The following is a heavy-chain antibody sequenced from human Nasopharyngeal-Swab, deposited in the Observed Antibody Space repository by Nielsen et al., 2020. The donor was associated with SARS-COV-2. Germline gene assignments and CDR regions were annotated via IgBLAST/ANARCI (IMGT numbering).Heavy chain of an antibody. Sequence: ESPMISPAASGSIISSYSMNWVRQAPGKGLEWVSSISSSSSYIYYADSVKGRFTISRDNTKNSLYLHMNSLRAEDTAVYYCAMAAAAPDGFDIWGQGIMVTVSS. CDR3: AMAAAAPDGFDI. J-gene: IGHJ3*02. CDR2: ISSSSSYI. V-gene: IGHV3-21*01. CDR1: GSIISSYS. D-gene: IGHD6-13*01.